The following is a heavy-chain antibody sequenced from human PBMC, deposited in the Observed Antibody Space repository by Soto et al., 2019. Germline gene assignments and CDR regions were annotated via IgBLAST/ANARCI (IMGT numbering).Heavy chain of an antibody. CDR1: GGSISSGGYY. CDR2: IYYSGTT. J-gene: IGHJ6*02. V-gene: IGHV4-31*03. CDR3: AASCVACGGFNYYGMDV. D-gene: IGHD2-21*01. Sequence: SETLSLTCTVSGGSISSGGYYWYWIRQPPGKGLEWIGYIYYSGTTYYNPSLKSRVTISVDTSKNQFSLKLSSVTAADTAVYYCAASCVACGGFNYYGMDVWGQGTTVTVS.